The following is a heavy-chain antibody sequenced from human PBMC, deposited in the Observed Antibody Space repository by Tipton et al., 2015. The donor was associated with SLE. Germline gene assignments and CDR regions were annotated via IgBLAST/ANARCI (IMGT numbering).Heavy chain of an antibody. V-gene: IGHV4-34*01. D-gene: IGHD6-6*01. CDR1: GGSFSGYY. CDR3: ARGRGSSSSGHY. CDR2: INHSGGT. J-gene: IGHJ4*02. Sequence: TLSLTCAVYGGSFSGYYWNWIRQPPGKGLEWIGEINHSGGTNYNPSLKSRVTISVDTSKNQFSLKLSSVTAADTAVYYCARGRGSSSSGHYWGQGTLVTVSS.